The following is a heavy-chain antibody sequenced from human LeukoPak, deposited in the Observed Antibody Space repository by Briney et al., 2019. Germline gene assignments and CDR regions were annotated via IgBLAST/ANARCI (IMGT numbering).Heavy chain of an antibody. V-gene: IGHV4-59*12. D-gene: IGHD3-22*01. J-gene: IGHJ3*02. CDR2: IYYSGST. CDR1: GGSISSYY. Sequence: KPSETLSLTCTVSGGSISSYYWSWIRQPPGKGLEWIGYIYYSGSTNYNPSLKSRVTISVDTSKNQFSLKLSSVTAADTAVYYCARRRYYDSSGYYREVYAFDIWGQGTMVTVSS. CDR3: ARRRYYDSSGYYREVYAFDI.